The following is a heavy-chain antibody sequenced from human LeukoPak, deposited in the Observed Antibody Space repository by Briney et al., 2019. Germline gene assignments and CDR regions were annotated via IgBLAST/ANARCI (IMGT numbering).Heavy chain of an antibody. CDR1: GGSISSDY. CDR2: IHRSGST. Sequence: SETLSLTCTVSGGSISSDYWSWIRQPPGKGLEWIGYIHRSGSTNYNPSLKSRVIISVDTSKNQFSLKLSSVTAADTAIYYCASTRRNFDWLFWFDPWGQGTLVTVSS. D-gene: IGHD3-9*01. CDR3: ASTRRNFDWLFWFDP. V-gene: IGHV4-59*01. J-gene: IGHJ5*02.